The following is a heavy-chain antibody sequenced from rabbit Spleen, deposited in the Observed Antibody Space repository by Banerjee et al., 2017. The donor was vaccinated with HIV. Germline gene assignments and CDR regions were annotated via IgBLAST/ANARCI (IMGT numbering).Heavy chain of an antibody. CDR2: INVYTGKP. Sequence: QEQLEESGGGLVKPEGSLTLTCKASGFSFSDRDVMCWVRQAPGKGLQWIACINVYTGKPVYATWAKGRFTLSRTSSTTVTLQMTSLTAADTATYFCARDSGTSFSSYGMDLWGQGTLVTVS. D-gene: IGHD8-1*01. V-gene: IGHV1S45*01. J-gene: IGHJ6*01. CDR1: GFSFSDRDV. CDR3: ARDSGTSFSSYGMDL.